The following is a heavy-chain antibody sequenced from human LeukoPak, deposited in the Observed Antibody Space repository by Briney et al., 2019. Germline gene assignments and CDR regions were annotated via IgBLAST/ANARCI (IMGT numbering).Heavy chain of an antibody. V-gene: IGHV1-24*01. CDR1: GDTLTELS. CDR3: AAVGVGLQVF. Sequence: ASVKVSCKVSGDTLTELSMHWVRQAPGKGLEWMGTFDPEEDEIIYAQKFQGRLTLTEDTSTDTAYMDLRSLTSDDTAMYYCAAVGVGLQVFWGQGTLVTVSS. D-gene: IGHD4-11*01. J-gene: IGHJ4*02. CDR2: FDPEEDEI.